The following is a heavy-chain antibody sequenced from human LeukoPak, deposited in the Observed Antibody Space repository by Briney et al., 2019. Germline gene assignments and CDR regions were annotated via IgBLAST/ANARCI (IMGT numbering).Heavy chain of an antibody. V-gene: IGHV3-9*01. Sequence: GGSLRLSCAASGFTFDDYAMHWVRQAPGKGLEWVSGISWNSGSIGYADSVKGRFTISRDNAKNSLYLQMNSLRAEDTALYYCAKDAWFGDYYYYYMDVWGKGTTVTISS. D-gene: IGHD3-10*01. CDR1: GFTFDDYA. CDR3: AKDAWFGDYYYYYMDV. CDR2: ISWNSGSI. J-gene: IGHJ6*03.